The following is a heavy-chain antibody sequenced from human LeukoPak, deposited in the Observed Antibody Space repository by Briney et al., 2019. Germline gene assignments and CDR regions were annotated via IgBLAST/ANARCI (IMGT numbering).Heavy chain of an antibody. V-gene: IGHV4-59*01. J-gene: IGHJ6*04. CDR3: ARGSPLFCPLGYCSGGSSRGMDL. CDR2: IYYSWSS. CDR1: GGSISSYY. D-gene: IGHD2-15*01. Sequence: PSETLSLTCTGSGGSISSYYWSWIRQPPGKGLEWVGYIYYSWSSNYNPSLMSLVTISVDTPNNYFSLKPRPLTPADTAVYHRARGSPLFCPLGYCSGGSSRGMDLWGKGTTVSVSS.